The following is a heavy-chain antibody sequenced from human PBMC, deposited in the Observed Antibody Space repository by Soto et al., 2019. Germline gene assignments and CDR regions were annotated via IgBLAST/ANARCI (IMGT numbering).Heavy chain of an antibody. J-gene: IGHJ4*02. CDR2: IKSKTDGGTT. CDR3: TTDKDDYGDYIDY. Sequence: GGSLRLSCAASGFTFSNAWMSRVRQAPGKGLGWVGRIKSKTDGGTTDYAAPVKGRFTISRDDSKNTLYLQMNSLKTEDTAVYYCTTDKDDYGDYIDYWGQGTLVTSPQ. D-gene: IGHD4-17*01. V-gene: IGHV3-15*01. CDR1: GFTFSNAW.